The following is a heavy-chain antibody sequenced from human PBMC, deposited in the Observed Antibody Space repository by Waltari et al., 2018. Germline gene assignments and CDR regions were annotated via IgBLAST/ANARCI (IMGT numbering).Heavy chain of an antibody. V-gene: IGHV4-34*01. Sequence: QVQLQQWGAGLLKPSETLFLTCAVYGGSFRGYYWSWIRQPPGKGLEWMGENNHSGRTNDNPSLKSRVTISVDTSKNQVSLKLSSVTAADTAVYYCARWGYSSSWPDAFDIWGQGTMVTVSS. CDR1: GGSFRGYY. D-gene: IGHD6-13*01. J-gene: IGHJ3*02. CDR3: ARWGYSSSWPDAFDI. CDR2: NNHSGRT.